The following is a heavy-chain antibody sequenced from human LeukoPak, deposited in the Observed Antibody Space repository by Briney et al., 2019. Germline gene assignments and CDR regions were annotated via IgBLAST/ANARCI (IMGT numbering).Heavy chain of an antibody. CDR2: INSDGSST. CDR3: ARAVYYSNYLGY. J-gene: IGHJ4*01. Sequence: LSGGSLRLSCAASGFTFSSYWMHWVRQAPGKGLVWVSRINSDGSSTNYGDSVKGRFTISRDNAKSTLYLQMNSLRAEDTAMYYCARAVYYSNYLGYWGQGTLVTVSS. D-gene: IGHD3-10*01. V-gene: IGHV3-74*01. CDR1: GFTFSSYW.